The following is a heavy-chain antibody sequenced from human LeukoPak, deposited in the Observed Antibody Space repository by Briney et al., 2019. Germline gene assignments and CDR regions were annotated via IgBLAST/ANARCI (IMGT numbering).Heavy chain of an antibody. CDR3: AKDLLAYGGNLFWN. J-gene: IGHJ4*02. D-gene: IGHD4-23*01. CDR2: IRYGGSNK. CDR1: GFTFSSYG. V-gene: IGHV3-30*02. Sequence: PGGSLRLSCAASGFTFSSYGMHWVRQAPGKGLEWVAFIRYGGSNKYYADSVKGRFTISRDNSKNTLYLQMNSLRAEDTAVYYCAKDLLAYGGNLFWNWGQGTLVTVSS.